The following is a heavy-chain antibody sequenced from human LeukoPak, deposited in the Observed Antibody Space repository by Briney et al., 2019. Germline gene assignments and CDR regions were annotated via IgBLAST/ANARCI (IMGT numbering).Heavy chain of an antibody. D-gene: IGHD2-21*01. J-gene: IGHJ6*03. CDR2: INWNGGST. CDR1: GFTFDDYG. Sequence: GGSLRLSCAASGFTFDDYGMSWVRQAPGKGLEWVSGINWNGGSTGYADSVKGRFTISRDNAKNSLYLQMNSLRAEDTAVYYCARAPNAIGYYYYYMDVWGKGTTVTISS. V-gene: IGHV3-20*04. CDR3: ARAPNAIGYYYYYMDV.